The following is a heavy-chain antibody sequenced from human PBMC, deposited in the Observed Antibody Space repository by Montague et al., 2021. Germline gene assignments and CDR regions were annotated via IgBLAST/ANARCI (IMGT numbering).Heavy chain of an antibody. Sequence: SETLSLTCTVSSGSIFHAHWSWVRQPPGKGLEWLGSMFYGGATSNNSSLKSRVTMSIDTSTNQFSLKLSFVTAADTAVYYCAKQDYFVSGTPYKGFDPWGQGILVTVSS. V-gene: IGHV4-59*08. CDR3: AKQDYFVSGTPYKGFDP. D-gene: IGHD3-10*01. J-gene: IGHJ5*02. CDR1: SGSIFHAH. CDR2: MFYGGAT.